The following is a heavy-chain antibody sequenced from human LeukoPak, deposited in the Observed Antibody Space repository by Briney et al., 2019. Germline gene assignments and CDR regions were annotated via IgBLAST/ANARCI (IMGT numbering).Heavy chain of an antibody. Sequence: SVKVSCKASGGTFSSYAITWVRQAPGQGLEWMGRIIPKFGKANYAQKFQGRVTITTDESTTTAYMEMISLRSEDTAVYYCARDDPFYSDSSGGALTWGQGTMVTVSS. J-gene: IGHJ3*01. CDR1: GGTFSSYA. V-gene: IGHV1-69*05. D-gene: IGHD3-22*01. CDR3: ARDDPFYSDSSGGALT. CDR2: IIPKFGKA.